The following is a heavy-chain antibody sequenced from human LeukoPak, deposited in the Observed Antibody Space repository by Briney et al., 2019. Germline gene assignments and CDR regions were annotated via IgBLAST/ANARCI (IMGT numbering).Heavy chain of an antibody. CDR3: ARDLSPSDSSGYNY. D-gene: IGHD3-22*01. Sequence: ASVKVSCKASGYTFTGYYMHWVRQAPGQGLEWMGWINPNSGGTNYAQKFQGWVTMTRDTSISTAYMELSRLRSDDTAVYYCARDLSPSDSSGYNYWGQGTLVTVSS. CDR1: GYTFTGYY. CDR2: INPNSGGT. V-gene: IGHV1-2*04. J-gene: IGHJ4*02.